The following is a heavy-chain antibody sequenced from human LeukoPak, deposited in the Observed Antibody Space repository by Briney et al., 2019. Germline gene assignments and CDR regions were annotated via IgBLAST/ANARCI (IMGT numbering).Heavy chain of an antibody. D-gene: IGHD3-10*01. CDR3: ARGFDAFDI. CDR2: INWNGGST. J-gene: IGHJ3*02. V-gene: IGHV3-20*01. Sequence: PGGSLRLSCAASGFAFHYYAIHWIRQVPGKGLEWVSVINWNGGSTGYADSVKGRFTISRDNAKNSLYLQMNSLRAEDTALYHCARGFDAFDIWGQGTMVTVSS. CDR1: GFAFHYYA.